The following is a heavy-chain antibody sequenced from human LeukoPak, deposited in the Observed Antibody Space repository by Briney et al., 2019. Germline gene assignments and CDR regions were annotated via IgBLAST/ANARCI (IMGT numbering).Heavy chain of an antibody. J-gene: IGHJ4*02. D-gene: IGHD2-8*02. Sequence: GGSLRLSCAASGFTFGNFWMSWVRQAPGGGLQWVASMKGDGSLIYYVDSVKGRFTISRDNARNSLYLQMNRLRADDTAVYHCARLFGGVTTYDYWGQGALVTVSS. CDR2: MKGDGSLI. CDR3: ARLFGGVTTYDY. CDR1: GFTFGNFW. V-gene: IGHV3-7*01.